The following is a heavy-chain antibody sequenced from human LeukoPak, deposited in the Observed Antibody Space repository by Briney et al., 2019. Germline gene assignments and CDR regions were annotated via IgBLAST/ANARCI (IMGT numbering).Heavy chain of an antibody. V-gene: IGHV3-30*18. D-gene: IGHD4-17*01. J-gene: IGHJ6*02. Sequence: PGGSLRLSCAASGFTFSNYSMNWVRQAPGKGLEWVAVISYDGSNKYYADSVKGRFTISRDNSKNTLYLQMNSLRAEDTAVYYCANTVPLTVTTEYYYGMDVWGQGTTVTVSS. CDR3: ANTVPLTVTTEYYYGMDV. CDR1: GFTFSNYS. CDR2: ISYDGSNK.